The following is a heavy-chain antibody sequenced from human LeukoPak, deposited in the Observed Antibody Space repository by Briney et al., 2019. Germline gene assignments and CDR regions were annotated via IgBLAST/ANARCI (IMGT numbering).Heavy chain of an antibody. Sequence: PSETLSLTCAVYGGSFSGYYWSWIRQPPGKGLEWIGEINHSGSTNYNPSLKSRVTISVDTSKNQFSLKLRSVTAADTAVYYCASGLPRSFDYWGQGTLVTVSS. CDR2: INHSGST. V-gene: IGHV4-34*01. CDR1: GGSFSGYY. D-gene: IGHD2-15*01. J-gene: IGHJ4*02. CDR3: ASGLPRSFDY.